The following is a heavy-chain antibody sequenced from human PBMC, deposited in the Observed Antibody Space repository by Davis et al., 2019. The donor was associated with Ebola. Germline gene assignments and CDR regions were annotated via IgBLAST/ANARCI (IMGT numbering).Heavy chain of an antibody. J-gene: IGHJ4*02. CDR2: IYYSGST. Sequence: PGGSLRLSCTVSGGSISSYYWSWIRQPPGKGLEWIGYIYYSGSTNYNPSLKSRVTISVDTSKNQFSLKLSSVTAADTAVYYCARGRAAAGPDYWGQGTLVTVSS. D-gene: IGHD6-13*01. CDR3: ARGRAAAGPDY. V-gene: IGHV4-59*01. CDR1: GGSISSYY.